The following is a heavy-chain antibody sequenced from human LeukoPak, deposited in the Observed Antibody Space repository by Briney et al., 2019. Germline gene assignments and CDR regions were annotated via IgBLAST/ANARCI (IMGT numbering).Heavy chain of an antibody. J-gene: IGHJ6*03. CDR2: IYYSGST. CDR3: ARELRYRDYYYYMDV. D-gene: IGHD3-9*01. CDR1: GGSISSSSYY. Sequence: SETLSLTCTVSGGSISSSSYYWGWIRQPPGKGLEWIASIYYSGSTYYNPSLKSRVTISVDTSKNQFSLKLSSVTAADTAVYYCARELRYRDYYYYMDVWGKGTTVTVSS. V-gene: IGHV4-39*07.